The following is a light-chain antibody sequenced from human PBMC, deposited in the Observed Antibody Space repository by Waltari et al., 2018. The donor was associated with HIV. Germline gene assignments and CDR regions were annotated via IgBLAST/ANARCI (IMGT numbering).Light chain of an antibody. Sequence: QSALTQPASVSGSPGQSITISCTGTSSDVGSYNLVSWYQQHPGKAPKLMIYEVSKRPSGVSNRFSGSRAGNTASLTSSGLHAGDEAEYYCCSYAGSRGVVFGGGTKLTVL. CDR1: SSDVGSYNL. CDR2: EVS. CDR3: CSYAGSRGVV. V-gene: IGLV2-23*02. J-gene: IGLJ2*01.